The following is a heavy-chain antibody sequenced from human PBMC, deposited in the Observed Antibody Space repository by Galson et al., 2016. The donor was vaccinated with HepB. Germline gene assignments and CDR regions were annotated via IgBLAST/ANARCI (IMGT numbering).Heavy chain of an antibody. V-gene: IGHV3-53*01. CDR2: IYSGGAT. J-gene: IGHJ4*02. Sequence: SLRLSCAGSGFNVRSNYMNWVRQAPGEGLEWVSVIYSGGATSYADSVKGRFTMSRDTSNNTVILQMNSLRTEDTAVYYCAKNLDSGWHFPFDYWGQGILVTVSS. D-gene: IGHD3-22*01. CDR3: AKNLDSGWHFPFDY. CDR1: GFNVRSNY.